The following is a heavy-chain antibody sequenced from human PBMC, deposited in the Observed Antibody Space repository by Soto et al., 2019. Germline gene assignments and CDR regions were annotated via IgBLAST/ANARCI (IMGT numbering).Heavy chain of an antibody. CDR2: ISAHNGHT. J-gene: IGHJ4*02. Sequence: QVHLVQSGAEVKKPGASVKVSCKGSGYTFTSYGITWVRQAPGQGLEGMGWISAHNGHTDYAQKLPGRVTVTRDTSTSTAYMELRSMRSDDTAVYYWARGRYGDYWGQGDLVTVSS. V-gene: IGHV1-18*01. D-gene: IGHD1-1*01. CDR3: ARGRYGDY. CDR1: GYTFTSYG.